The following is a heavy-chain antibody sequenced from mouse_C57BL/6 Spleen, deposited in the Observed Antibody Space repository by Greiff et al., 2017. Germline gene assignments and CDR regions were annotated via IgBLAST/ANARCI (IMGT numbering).Heavy chain of an antibody. D-gene: IGHD1-1*01. J-gene: IGHJ2*01. V-gene: IGHV1-15*01. CDR1: GYTFTDYE. Sequence: VQLQQSGAELVRPGASVTLSCKASGYTFTDYEMHWVKQTPVHGLEWIGAIDPETGGTAYNQKFKGKAILTADKSSSTAYMELRSLTSEDSAVYYCTRGVTTVVFDYWGQGTTLTVAS. CDR2: IDPETGGT. CDR3: TRGVTTVVFDY.